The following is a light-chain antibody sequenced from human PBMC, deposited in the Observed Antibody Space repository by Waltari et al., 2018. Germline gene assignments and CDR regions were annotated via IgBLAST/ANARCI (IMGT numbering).Light chain of an antibody. CDR1: QDISSW. CDR2: AAS. Sequence: DIQMTQSPSSVSASVGDRVTIPCRASQDISSWLAWYQQRPGKAPKLLIYAASSLQSGVPPRFSGSGTGTDFTLTISRLQAEDFATDYCQQAKEVPHTFGGGTNVEIK. J-gene: IGKJ4*01. V-gene: IGKV1-12*01. CDR3: QQAKEVPHT.